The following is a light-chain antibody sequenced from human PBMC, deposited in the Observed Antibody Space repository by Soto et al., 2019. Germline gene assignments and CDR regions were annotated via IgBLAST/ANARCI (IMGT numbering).Light chain of an antibody. Sequence: DVQMTQSPSSLSASVGDRVTITCQASQDINHFLNWYQQKPGKAPNLLIYDASNLESGVPSTFSGTGSGTQFTLTITSLRPEDIATYYWQRYDRLPYTFGQGTKLDIK. J-gene: IGKJ2*01. CDR2: DAS. CDR3: QRYDRLPYT. V-gene: IGKV1-33*01. CDR1: QDINHF.